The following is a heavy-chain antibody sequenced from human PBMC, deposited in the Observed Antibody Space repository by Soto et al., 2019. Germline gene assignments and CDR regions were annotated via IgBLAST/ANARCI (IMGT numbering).Heavy chain of an antibody. D-gene: IGHD2-15*01. CDR2: IWYDGSNK. J-gene: IGHJ4*02. CDR3: ARDLQMGCSGGSCPPGY. CDR1: GFTFSSYG. V-gene: IGHV3-33*01. Sequence: QVQLVESGGGVVQPGRSLRLSCAASGFTFSSYGMHWVRQAPGKGLEWVAVIWYDGSNKYYADSVKGRFTISRDNSKNTLYLQMNSLGAEDTAVYYCARDLQMGCSGGSCPPGYWGQGTLVTVSS.